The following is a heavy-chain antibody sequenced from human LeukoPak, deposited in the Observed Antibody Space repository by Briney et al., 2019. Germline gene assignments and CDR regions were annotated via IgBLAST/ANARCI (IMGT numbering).Heavy chain of an antibody. D-gene: IGHD3-3*01. CDR1: GYTFTGYY. CDR3: ARGYYDFWSGYRSAEYFQH. J-gene: IGHJ1*01. CDR2: INPNSGGT. V-gene: IGHV1-2*02. Sequence: ASVKVSCKASGYTFTGYYMHWVRQAPGQGLEWMGWINPNSGGTNYAQKFQGRVTMTRDTSISTAYMELSRLRSDDTAVYYCARGYYDFWSGYRSAEYFQHWGQGTLVTVSS.